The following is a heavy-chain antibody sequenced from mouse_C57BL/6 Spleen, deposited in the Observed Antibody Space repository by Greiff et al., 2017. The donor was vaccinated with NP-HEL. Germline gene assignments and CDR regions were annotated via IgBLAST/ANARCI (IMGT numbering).Heavy chain of an antibody. CDR1: GYSFTGYY. CDR2: INPSTGGT. V-gene: IGHV1-42*01. D-gene: IGHD1-1*01. J-gene: IGHJ2*01. Sequence: VQLQQSGPELVKPGASVKLSCKASGYSFTGYYMNWVKQSPEKSLEWIGEINPSTGGTTYNQKFKAKATLTVDKSSSTAYMQLNSLTSEDSADYYGARCDTTVVGGDYFDYWGKGTTLTVSS. CDR3: ARCDTTVVGGDYFDY.